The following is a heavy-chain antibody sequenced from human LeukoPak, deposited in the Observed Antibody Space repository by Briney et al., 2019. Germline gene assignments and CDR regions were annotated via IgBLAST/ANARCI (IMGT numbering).Heavy chain of an antibody. CDR3: AKAGDSYGYEGFDY. J-gene: IGHJ4*02. D-gene: IGHD5-18*01. V-gene: IGHV3-30*18. CDR1: GFTFSSYG. CDR2: ISYDGSNK. Sequence: PGRSLRLSCAASGFTFSSYGMHWVRQAPGKGLEWVAVISYDGSNKYYADSVKGRFTISRDNSKNTLCLQMNSLRAEDTAVYYCAKAGDSYGYEGFDYWGQGTLVTVSS.